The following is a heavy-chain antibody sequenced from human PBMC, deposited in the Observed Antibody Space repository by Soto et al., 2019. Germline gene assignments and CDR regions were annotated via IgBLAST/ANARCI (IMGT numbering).Heavy chain of an antibody. Sequence: GGSLRLSCAASGFAFSSYGMHWVRQAPGKGLEWVAVIWYDGSNKYYADSVKGRFTISRDNSKNTLYLQMNSLRAEDTAVYYCGFTAAGMFDYWGQGTLVTVSS. CDR2: IWYDGSNK. CDR1: GFAFSSYG. CDR3: GFTAAGMFDY. V-gene: IGHV3-33*01. D-gene: IGHD6-13*01. J-gene: IGHJ4*02.